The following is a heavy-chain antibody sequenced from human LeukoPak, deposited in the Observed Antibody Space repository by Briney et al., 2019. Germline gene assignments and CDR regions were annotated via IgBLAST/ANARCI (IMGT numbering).Heavy chain of an antibody. V-gene: IGHV1-2*02. CDR1: GGTFSSYA. Sequence: ASVKVSCKASGGTFSSYAISWVRQAPGQGLEWMGWINPNSGGTNYAQKFQGRVTMTRDTSISTAYMELSRLRSDDTAVYYCARGVGARITGTSWDYWGQGTLVTVSS. D-gene: IGHD1-7*01. CDR3: ARGVGARITGTSWDY. J-gene: IGHJ4*02. CDR2: INPNSGGT.